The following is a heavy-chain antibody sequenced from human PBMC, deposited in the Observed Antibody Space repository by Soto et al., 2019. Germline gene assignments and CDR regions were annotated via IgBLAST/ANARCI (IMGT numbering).Heavy chain of an antibody. J-gene: IGHJ4*02. CDR3: VRAAKRYFDY. CDR2: IIPVLGPA. CDR1: GVTYNTFA. D-gene: IGHD6-25*01. V-gene: IGHV1-69*10. Sequence: GTSVKVSCKASGVTYNTFAVSWLRQAPGQGLEWMGGIIPVLGPAFYAQKFQGRVTITADKSTSTAYLELTSLRSEDTAVYYCVRAAKRYFDYWGQGTLVTVSS.